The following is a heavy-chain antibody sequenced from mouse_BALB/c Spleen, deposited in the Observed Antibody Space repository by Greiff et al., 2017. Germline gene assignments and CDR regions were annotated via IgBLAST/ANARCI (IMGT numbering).Heavy chain of an antibody. J-gene: IGHJ2*01. V-gene: IGHV1-9*01. CDR1: GYTFSSYW. CDR3: ARGGRRGPYYFDY. Sequence: QVQLQQSGAELMKPGASVKISCKATGYTFSSYWIEWVKQRPGHGLEWIGEILPGSGSTNYNEKFKGKATFTADTSSNTAYMQLSSLTSEDSAVYYCARGGRRGPYYFDYWGQGTTLTVSS. D-gene: IGHD2-12*01. CDR2: ILPGSGST.